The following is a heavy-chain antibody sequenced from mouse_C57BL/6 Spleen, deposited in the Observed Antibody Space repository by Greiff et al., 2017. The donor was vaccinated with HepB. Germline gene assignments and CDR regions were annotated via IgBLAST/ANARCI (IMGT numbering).Heavy chain of an antibody. V-gene: IGHV1-55*01. J-gene: IGHJ4*01. CDR1: GYTFTSYW. D-gene: IGHD2-1*01. CDR3: ARDYYGKEDAMDY. Sequence: QVQLQQSGAELVKPGASVKMSCKASGYTFTSYWITWVKQRPGQGLEWIGDIYPGSGSTNYNEKFKSKATLTVDTSSSTAYMQLSSLTSEDSAVYYCARDYYGKEDAMDYWGQGTSVTVSS. CDR2: IYPGSGST.